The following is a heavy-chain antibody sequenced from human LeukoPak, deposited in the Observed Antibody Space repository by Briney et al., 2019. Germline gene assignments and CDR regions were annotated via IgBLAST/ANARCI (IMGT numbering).Heavy chain of an antibody. J-gene: IGHJ4*02. CDR1: ADSISSGGHY. Sequence: SQTLSLTCTVAADSISSGGHYWSWIRQHPGKGLQSIGFMRHSGSTSHNPSLKGRVAISVDASKPQFSLKLSSVTAADTAVYYCARGRNGSGSYYNGTTAWGQGTLVTVSS. D-gene: IGHD3-10*01. CDR3: ARGRNGSGSYYNGTTA. V-gene: IGHV4-31*03. CDR2: MRHSGST.